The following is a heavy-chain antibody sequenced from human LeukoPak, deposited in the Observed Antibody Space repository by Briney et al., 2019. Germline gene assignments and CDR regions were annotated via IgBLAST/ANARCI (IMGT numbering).Heavy chain of an antibody. V-gene: IGHV3-23*01. CDR3: AKDPASSGYYWEEIDY. Sequence: GGSLRLSCAPSGFTFSSYAMSWGRQAPGEGLEWGSAISGSGGSTYYAGSVKGRFTISRDNSKNTLYLQTNSLRAEATAVYSCAKDPASSGYYWEEIDYWGQGTLVTVSS. CDR1: GFTFSSYA. J-gene: IGHJ4*02. D-gene: IGHD3-22*01. CDR2: ISGSGGST.